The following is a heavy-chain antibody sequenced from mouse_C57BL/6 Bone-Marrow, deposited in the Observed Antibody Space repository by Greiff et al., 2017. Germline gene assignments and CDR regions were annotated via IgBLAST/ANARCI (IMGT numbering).Heavy chain of an antibody. J-gene: IGHJ3*01. D-gene: IGHD1-3*01. CDR2: ISSGGDYI. CDR3: TRDKGPAWFAY. Sequence: VQLKESGEGLVKPGGSLKLSCAASGFTFSSYAMSWVRQTPEKRLEWVAYISSGGDYIYYADTVKGRFTISRDNARNTLYLQMSSLKSEDTAMYYCTRDKGPAWFAYWGQGTLVTVSA. V-gene: IGHV5-9-1*02. CDR1: GFTFSSYA.